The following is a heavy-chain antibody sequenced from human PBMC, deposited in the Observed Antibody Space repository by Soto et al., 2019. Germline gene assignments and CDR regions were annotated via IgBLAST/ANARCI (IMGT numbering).Heavy chain of an antibody. J-gene: IGHJ4*02. D-gene: IGHD3-3*01. CDR2: ISAYNGNT. CDR1: GYTFTSYG. CDR3: ARDQSYDFWSGKQNDY. Sequence: ASVKVSCKASGYTFTSYGISWVRQAPGQGLEWMGWISAYNGNTNYAQKLQGRVTMTTDTSTSTAYMKLRSLRSDDTAVYYCARDQSYDFWSGKQNDYWGQGTLVTVSS. V-gene: IGHV1-18*01.